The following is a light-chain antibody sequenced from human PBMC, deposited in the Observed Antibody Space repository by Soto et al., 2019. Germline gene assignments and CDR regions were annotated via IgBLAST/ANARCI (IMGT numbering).Light chain of an antibody. CDR3: SSYTSTGTLV. V-gene: IGLV2-14*01. CDR2: EVS. J-gene: IGLJ2*01. Sequence: QSALTQAASVSGSPGQSITISCTGTSSDVGGYDYVSWFRQHPGKAPKLMIFEVSNRPSGVSNRFSGSKSGNTASLTISGLQAEDEGDYYCSSYTSTGTLVFGGGTKVTVL. CDR1: SSDVGGYDY.